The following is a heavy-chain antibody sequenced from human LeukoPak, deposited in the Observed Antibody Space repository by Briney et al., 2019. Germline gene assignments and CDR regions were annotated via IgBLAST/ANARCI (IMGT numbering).Heavy chain of an antibody. D-gene: IGHD3-22*01. Sequence: GGSLRLSCAASGFTFNNYAMHWVRQAPGKGLEWVAVISHDVSNKYYADSVKGRFTISRDNSKNTLYLQMNSLRAEDTALYYCAKVQYYDSSGYLDYWGQGTLVTVSS. J-gene: IGHJ4*02. CDR1: GFTFNNYA. CDR3: AKVQYYDSSGYLDY. CDR2: ISHDVSNK. V-gene: IGHV3-30*18.